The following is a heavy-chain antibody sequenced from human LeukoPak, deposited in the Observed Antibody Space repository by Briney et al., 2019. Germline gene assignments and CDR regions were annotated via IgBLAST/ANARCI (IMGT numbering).Heavy chain of an antibody. CDR2: IYYSGST. CDR1: GGSISSGGYY. Sequence: PSETLSLTCTVSGGSISSGGYYWSWIRQHPGKGLEWIGYIYYSGSTYYNPSLKSRVTISVDTSKNQFSLKLSSVTAADTAVYYCARRVTTLNYYYGMDVWGQGTTVTVSS. D-gene: IGHD4-17*01. CDR3: ARRVTTLNYYYGMDV. J-gene: IGHJ6*02. V-gene: IGHV4-31*03.